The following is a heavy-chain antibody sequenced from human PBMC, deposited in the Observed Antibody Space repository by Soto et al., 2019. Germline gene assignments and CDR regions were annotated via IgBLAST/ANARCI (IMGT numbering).Heavy chain of an antibody. V-gene: IGHV3-23*01. CDR3: AKLRPQTPYSGSSRDAFDI. J-gene: IGHJ3*02. D-gene: IGHD1-26*01. CDR2: ISGSGGST. Sequence: GSLRLSCAASGFTFSSYAMSWVRQAPGKGLEWVSAISGSGGSTYYADSVKGRFTISRDNSKNTLYLQMNSLRAEDTAVYYCAKLRPQTPYSGSSRDAFDIWGQGTMVTVSS. CDR1: GFTFSSYA.